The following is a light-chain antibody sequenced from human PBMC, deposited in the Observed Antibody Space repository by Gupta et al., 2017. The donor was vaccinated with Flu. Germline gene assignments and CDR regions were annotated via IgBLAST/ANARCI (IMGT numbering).Light chain of an antibody. CDR1: LLPKKY. Sequence: SYELTQPPSVSVSPGQTARITCSGELLPKKYVYWYQHKSGQTPLLLIYEDQKRPPGIPEKFSGSSSGTVATLTLSGAQVDDEGDYYCYSTDSNVNWPFGGGTRLTVL. V-gene: IGLV3-10*01. CDR3: YSTDSNVNWP. J-gene: IGLJ3*02. CDR2: EDQ.